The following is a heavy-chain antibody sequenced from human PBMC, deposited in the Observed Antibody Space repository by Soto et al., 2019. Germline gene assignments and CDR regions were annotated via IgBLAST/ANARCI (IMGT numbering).Heavy chain of an antibody. CDR1: GFTFTNYL. D-gene: IGHD2-2*01. CDR3: AKDTYSRSWYF. Sequence: EVQLLESGGDLVQSGGSLRLSCAASGFTFTNYLMTWVRQAPGKGLEWVSSIDKSGGDTYYADSVKGRFTISRDNSKNTLYLQMNGLRAEDTALYYCAKDTYSRSWYFWGQGTLVTVSS. V-gene: IGHV3-23*05. J-gene: IGHJ4*02. CDR2: IDKSGGDT.